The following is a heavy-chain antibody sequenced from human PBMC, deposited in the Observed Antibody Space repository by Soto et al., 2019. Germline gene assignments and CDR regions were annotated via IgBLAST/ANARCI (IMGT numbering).Heavy chain of an antibody. V-gene: IGHV2-5*02. CDR2: IYWDDDK. Sequence: QITLKESGPPLVKPTQTLTLTCTFSGFSLSTSGVGVGWIRQPPGKALEWLALIYWDDDKRYSPSLKSRLTITQXTSKNQVVLTMTNMDPVDTATYYCAHRQRTVYFDYWGQGTLVTVSS. J-gene: IGHJ4*02. CDR1: GFSLSTSGVG. CDR3: AHRQRTVYFDY. D-gene: IGHD4-17*01.